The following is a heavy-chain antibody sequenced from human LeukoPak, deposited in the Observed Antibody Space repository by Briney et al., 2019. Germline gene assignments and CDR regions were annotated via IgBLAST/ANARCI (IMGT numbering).Heavy chain of an antibody. V-gene: IGHV1-2*02. CDR3: ARGGNDSAWGTNDY. Sequence: ASVKVPCRASGYTFIGYYIHWVRQAPGQGLEWMGWINPKTGGRNYAQKFQGRVTMTRDTSISTAYMELSSLRSDDTAVYYCARGGNDSAWGTNDYWGQGTLVTVSS. D-gene: IGHD3-16*01. J-gene: IGHJ4*02. CDR2: INPKTGGR. CDR1: GYTFIGYY.